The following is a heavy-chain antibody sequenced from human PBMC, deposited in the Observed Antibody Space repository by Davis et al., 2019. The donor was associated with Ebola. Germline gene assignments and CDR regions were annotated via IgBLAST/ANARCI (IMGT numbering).Heavy chain of an antibody. V-gene: IGHV3-48*04. J-gene: IGHJ6*02. CDR2: ISSSGSTI. CDR3: ARGSAQQLVRFRSYYYYGMDV. D-gene: IGHD6-13*01. CDR1: GFSSDSHS. Sequence: GESLKISCAASGFSSDSHSMNWVRQAPGKGLEWVSYISSSGSTIYYADSVKGRFTISRDNAKNSLYLQMNSLRAEDTAVYYCARGSAQQLVRFRSYYYYGMDVWGQGTTVTVSS.